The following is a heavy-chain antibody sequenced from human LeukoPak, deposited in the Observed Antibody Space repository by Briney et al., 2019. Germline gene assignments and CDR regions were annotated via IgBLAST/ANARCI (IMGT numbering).Heavy chain of an antibody. CDR2: ISAYNGKT. J-gene: IGHJ5*02. V-gene: IGHV1-18*01. CDR1: GYTFTSYG. Sequence: ASVKVSCKASGYTFTSYGISLVRQAPGQGLEWMGWISAYNGKTNYAQKLQGRVTMTTDTSTSTAYMALRNLRSDDTDVYLWARDGAMTLGGVRFDPWGQGTLGTVSS. D-gene: IGHD3-16*01. CDR3: ARDGAMTLGGVRFDP.